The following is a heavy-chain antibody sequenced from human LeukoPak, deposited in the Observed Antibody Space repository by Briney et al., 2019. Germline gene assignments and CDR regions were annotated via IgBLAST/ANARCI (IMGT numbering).Heavy chain of an antibody. D-gene: IGHD5-24*01. Sequence: PGGSLRLSCAASGFSFSTYSMNWVRQAPGKGLEWVAYISGGSGYIYYADSVKGRFTVSRDNAENSLYLQMNSLRAEDTAVYYCARTPTINYFDYWGQGTLVTVSS. V-gene: IGHV3-21*01. CDR1: GFSFSTYS. J-gene: IGHJ4*02. CDR3: ARTPTINYFDY. CDR2: ISGGSGYI.